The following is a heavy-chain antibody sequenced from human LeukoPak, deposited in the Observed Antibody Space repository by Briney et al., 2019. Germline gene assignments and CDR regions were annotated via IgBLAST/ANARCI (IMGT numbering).Heavy chain of an antibody. V-gene: IGHV3-23*01. J-gene: IGHJ6*02. CDR3: AKAPAAATKYYYGMDV. CDR2: ISGSGCAT. D-gene: IGHD6-13*01. Sequence: GGSLRLAWAAAGFTVNNYAISWVRQAPGKGREWVSAISGSGCATYYADSVKGRFTISRDNSKNTLFLHMNSLRVEDTAVYYCAKAPAAATKYYYGMDVWGQGTTVTVSS. CDR1: GFTVNNYA.